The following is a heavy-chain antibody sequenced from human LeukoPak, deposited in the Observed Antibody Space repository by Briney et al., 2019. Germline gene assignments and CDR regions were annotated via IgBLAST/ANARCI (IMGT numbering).Heavy chain of an antibody. V-gene: IGHV1-24*01. D-gene: IGHD3-9*01. CDR2: FDPEDGET. Sequence: ASVKVSCKVSGYTLTELSMHWVRQAPGKGLEWMGGFDPEDGETIYAQKFQGRVIMTEDTSTDTAYMELSSLRSEDTAVYYCATDAVLRYSLGLRYYYGMDVWGKGTTVTVSS. CDR1: GYTLTELS. CDR3: ATDAVLRYSLGLRYYYGMDV. J-gene: IGHJ6*04.